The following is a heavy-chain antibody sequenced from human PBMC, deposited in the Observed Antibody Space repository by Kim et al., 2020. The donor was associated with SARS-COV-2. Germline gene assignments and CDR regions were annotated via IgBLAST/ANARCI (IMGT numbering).Heavy chain of an antibody. D-gene: IGHD6-13*01. J-gene: IGHJ6*02. Sequence: KFPGRVTMTRNTSISTAYMELSSLRSEDTAVYYCARMYSSPDYYYYGMDVWGQGTTVTVSS. V-gene: IGHV1-8*01. CDR3: ARMYSSPDYYYYGMDV.